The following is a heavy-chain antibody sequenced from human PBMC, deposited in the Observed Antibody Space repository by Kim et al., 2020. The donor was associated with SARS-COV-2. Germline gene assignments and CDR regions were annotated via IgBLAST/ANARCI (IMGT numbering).Heavy chain of an antibody. CDR1: GGSISSYY. V-gene: IGHV4-59*13. J-gene: IGHJ4*02. CDR2: IYYSGST. Sequence: SETLSLTCTVSGGSISSYYWSWIRQPPGKGLEWIAYIYYSGSTNYNPSLKSRVTISVDMSKSQFSLKLTSLTATDTAVYYCARGRGLYFDRGLFDSWGQGTLVTVSS. CDR3: ARGRGLYFDRGLFDS. D-gene: IGHD3-22*01.